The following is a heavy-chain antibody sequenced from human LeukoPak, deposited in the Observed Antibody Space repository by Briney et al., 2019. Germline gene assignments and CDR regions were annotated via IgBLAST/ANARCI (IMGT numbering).Heavy chain of an antibody. CDR3: ARQLYVSGSYYAPMDV. CDR2: VHHSGST. Sequence: SETLSLTCSVSGGSISSSSYFWGWIRQPPGKGLEWIASVHHSGSTYYNPSLKSRLTISVDTSKNQFSLKMSSVTSADTAVYFCARQLYVSGSYYAPMDVWGKGTTVTISS. J-gene: IGHJ6*03. D-gene: IGHD3-10*01. V-gene: IGHV4-39*01. CDR1: GGSISSSSYF.